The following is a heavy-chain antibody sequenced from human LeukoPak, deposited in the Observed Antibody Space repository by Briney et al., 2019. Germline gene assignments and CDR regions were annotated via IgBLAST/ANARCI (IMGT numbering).Heavy chain of an antibody. CDR1: GFTFSDYY. J-gene: IGHJ5*02. Sequence: GGSLRLSCVASGFTFSDYYMSWIRQAPGKGLEWVSYISSGSTIYYADSVKGRFTISRDNAKNSPYLQMNSLRAEDTAVYYCARDFWSGYYRNWFDPWGQGTLVTVSS. CDR2: ISSGSTI. CDR3: ARDFWSGYYRNWFDP. D-gene: IGHD3-3*01. V-gene: IGHV3-11*04.